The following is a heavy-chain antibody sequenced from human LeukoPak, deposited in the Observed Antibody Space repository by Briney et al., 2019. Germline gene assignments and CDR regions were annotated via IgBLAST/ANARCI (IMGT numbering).Heavy chain of an antibody. CDR1: GFTFSSYA. J-gene: IGHJ4*02. D-gene: IGHD6-19*01. CDR3: ARVQGSSGPGIFEY. Sequence: GRSLRLSCAASGFTFSSYAMHWVRQAPGKGLEWVANIKQDGSEKFYVDSVKGRLTISRDNAKNSLYLQMNSLRVEDTAVYYCARVQGSSGPGIFEYWGQGTLVTVSS. V-gene: IGHV3-7*01. CDR2: IKQDGSEK.